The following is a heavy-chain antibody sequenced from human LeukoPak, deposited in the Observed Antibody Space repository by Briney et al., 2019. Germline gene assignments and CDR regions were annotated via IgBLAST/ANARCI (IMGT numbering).Heavy chain of an antibody. J-gene: IGHJ4*02. Sequence: ASVKVSCKASGYTFTSYDINWVRQATGQGLEWMGWINPNSGNTGYAQKFQGRVTMTRNTSISTAYMELSSLRSEDTAVYYCARVGDYYYDSSGYPDYWGQGTLVTVSS. CDR3: ARVGDYYYDSSGYPDY. D-gene: IGHD3-22*01. CDR2: INPNSGNT. V-gene: IGHV1-8*01. CDR1: GYTFTSYD.